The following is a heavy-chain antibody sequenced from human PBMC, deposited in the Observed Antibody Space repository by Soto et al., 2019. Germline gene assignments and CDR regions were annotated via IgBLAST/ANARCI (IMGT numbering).Heavy chain of an antibody. D-gene: IGHD4-17*01. CDR1: GGSISSGDYF. Sequence: QVQLQESGPGLVKPSQTLSLTCIVSGGSISSGDYFWTWIRQLPGRGLEWIGCIYYTGRSSYYNPSLKSRVTISVDTSKNQFSLKLSSVTAADTAVYYCARGYGGNPGYFDYWGQGTLVTVSS. CDR2: IYYTGRSS. J-gene: IGHJ4*02. V-gene: IGHV4-30-4*01. CDR3: ARGYGGNPGYFDY.